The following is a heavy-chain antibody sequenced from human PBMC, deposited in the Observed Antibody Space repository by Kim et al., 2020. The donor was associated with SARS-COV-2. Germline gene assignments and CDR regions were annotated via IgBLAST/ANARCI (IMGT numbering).Heavy chain of an antibody. CDR1: GFPFSDYY. D-gene: IGHD3-22*01. V-gene: IGHV3-11*01. J-gene: IGHJ5*02. CDR2: ISTGGSAI. Sequence: GGSLRLSCAASGFPFSDYYMGWIRQAPGKGLEWLSYISTGGSAIYYKDSVKGRFTISRDNAKKTLYLQMNSLRAEDTAVYYCTSLFYYDSSGYPADPWGQGTLVTVSS. CDR3: TSLFYYDSSGYPADP.